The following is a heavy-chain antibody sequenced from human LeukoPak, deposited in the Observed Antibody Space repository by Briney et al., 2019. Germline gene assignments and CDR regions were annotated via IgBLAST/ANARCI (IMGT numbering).Heavy chain of an antibody. CDR3: AAVQQQLVRGAFDI. Sequence: ASVKVSCKASGYTFNSYYMHWVRQAPGQGLEWMGIINPSGGSTTYAQKFQERVTITRDMPTSTAYMELSSLRSEDTAVYYCAAVQQQLVRGAFDIWGQGTMVTVSS. V-gene: IGHV1-46*02. D-gene: IGHD6-13*01. CDR2: INPSGGST. CDR1: GYTFNSYY. J-gene: IGHJ3*02.